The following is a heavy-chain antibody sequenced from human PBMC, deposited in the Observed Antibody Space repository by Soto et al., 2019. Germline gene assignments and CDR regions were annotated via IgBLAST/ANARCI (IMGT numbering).Heavy chain of an antibody. Sequence: APVKGSGKVSGYPFTSYGFSWVRQGPGQGLEWMGWISAYNGNKNYAQKLQGRVTMTTDTSTSTAYMELRSLRSDDTAVYYCARDGVDTATGYYYGMDVWGQ. CDR1: GYPFTSYG. CDR3: ARDGVDTATGYYYGMDV. D-gene: IGHD5-18*01. J-gene: IGHJ6*02. V-gene: IGHV1-18*01. CDR2: ISAYNGNK.